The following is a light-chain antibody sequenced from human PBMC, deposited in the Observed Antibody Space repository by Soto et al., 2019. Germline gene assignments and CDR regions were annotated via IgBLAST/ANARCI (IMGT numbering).Light chain of an antibody. Sequence: QSALTQPASVSGSPGQSITISCTGTSSDVGDYNYVSWYQQHPGKAPKLMIYDVSNRHSGVSKRFSGSKSGSTAALTISGLQAEDEADYYCSSYTSSTTRVFGTGTKLTVL. V-gene: IGLV2-14*01. CDR1: SSDVGDYNY. CDR3: SSYTSSTTRV. J-gene: IGLJ1*01. CDR2: DVS.